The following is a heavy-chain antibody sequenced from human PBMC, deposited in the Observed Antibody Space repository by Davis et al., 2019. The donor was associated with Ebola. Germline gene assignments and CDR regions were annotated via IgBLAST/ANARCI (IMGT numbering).Heavy chain of an antibody. V-gene: IGHV1-46*01. CDR2: INPSGGST. D-gene: IGHD3-3*01. J-gene: IGHJ6*04. CDR3: ARDVLRGHYYYGMDV. CDR1: GGTFSSYA. Sequence: ASVKVSCKASGGTFSSYAISWVRQAPGQGLEWMGIINPSGGSTSYAQKFQGRVTMTTDTSTSTAYMELRSLRSDDTAVYYCARDVLRGHYYYGMDVWGKGTTVTVSS.